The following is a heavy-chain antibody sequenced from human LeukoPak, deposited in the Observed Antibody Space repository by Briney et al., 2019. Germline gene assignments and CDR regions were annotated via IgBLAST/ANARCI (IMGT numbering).Heavy chain of an antibody. CDR3: ARASVEWLCDY. V-gene: IGHV4-39*07. Sequence: PSGTLSLTCTVSGGSISSSSYYWGWIRQPPGKGLEWIGSIYYSGSTNYNPSLKSRVTISVDTSKNQFSLKLSSVTAADTAVYYCARASVEWLCDYWGQGTLVTVSS. D-gene: IGHD3-3*01. J-gene: IGHJ4*02. CDR1: GGSISSSSYY. CDR2: IYYSGST.